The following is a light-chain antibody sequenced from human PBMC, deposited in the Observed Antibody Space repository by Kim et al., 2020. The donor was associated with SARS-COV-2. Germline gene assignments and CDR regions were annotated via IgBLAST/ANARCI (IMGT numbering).Light chain of an antibody. CDR2: QDN. CDR3: QAWDSSTAEGV. V-gene: IGLV3-1*01. CDR1: KLGDKY. Sequence: SYELTQPPSVSVSPGQTASITCSGDKLGDKYACWYQQKPSQSPVLVIYQDNKRPSGIPERFSGSHSGNTATLTISGTQAMDEADYYCQAWDSSTAEGVFG. J-gene: IGLJ1*01.